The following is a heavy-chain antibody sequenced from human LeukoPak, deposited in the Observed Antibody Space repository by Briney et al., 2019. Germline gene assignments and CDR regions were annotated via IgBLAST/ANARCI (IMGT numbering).Heavy chain of an antibody. CDR3: AKDTNDIVVVVPATLDAFDI. V-gene: IGHV3-23*01. Sequence: GGSLRLSCAAPGFTLRNYAMSWVRQAPGKGLERGSVISGSAGTTYYADSVKGRFTISRDNSKNTLYMQMNSLRAEDTALYYCAKDTNDIVVVVPATLDAFDIWGQGTMVTVSS. J-gene: IGHJ3*02. D-gene: IGHD2-15*01. CDR2: ISGSAGTT. CDR1: GFTLRNYA.